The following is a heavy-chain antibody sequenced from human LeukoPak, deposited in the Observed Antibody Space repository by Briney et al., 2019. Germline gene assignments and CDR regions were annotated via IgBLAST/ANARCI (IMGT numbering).Heavy chain of an antibody. CDR3: ARDVWTGVAVSDY. V-gene: IGHV3-7*01. J-gene: IGHJ4*02. D-gene: IGHD6-19*01. CDR2: IKEDGSIQ. CDR1: GFTFSSYW. Sequence: GSLSLSCVASGFTFSSYWMTWVRQAPGKGLEWLANIKEDGSIQYYLDSVRGRFTISRDNAKTSVYLQLNSLRADDTAVYYCARDVWTGVAVSDYWGQGTLVTVSS.